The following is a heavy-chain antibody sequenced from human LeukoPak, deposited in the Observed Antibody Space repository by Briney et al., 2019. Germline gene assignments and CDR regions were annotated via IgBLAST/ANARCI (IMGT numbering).Heavy chain of an antibody. CDR1: GFTFSSYA. Sequence: PGGSLRLSXAASGFTFSSYAMSWVRQAPGKGLEWVSAISGSGGSTYYADSVKGRFTISRDNSKNTLYLQMNSLRAEDTAVYYCAKGSIEYSSSPEGDAFDIWGQGTMVTVSS. V-gene: IGHV3-23*01. J-gene: IGHJ3*02. D-gene: IGHD6-6*01. CDR3: AKGSIEYSSSPEGDAFDI. CDR2: ISGSGGST.